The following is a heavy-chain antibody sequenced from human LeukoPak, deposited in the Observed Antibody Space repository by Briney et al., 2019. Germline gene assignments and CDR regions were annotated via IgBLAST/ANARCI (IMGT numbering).Heavy chain of an antibody. V-gene: IGHV4-39*01. Sequence: ASETLSLTCIVSGGSITNYIYHWAWIRQPPGKGLECIGTIYYSGSTSYNPSLKSRVTISADTSKNQFSLKLSSVTAADTAVCYCARGRGYSDSSSYYFDYWGQGTLVTVS. CDR2: IYYSGST. CDR3: ARGRGYSDSSSYYFDY. J-gene: IGHJ4*02. CDR1: GGSITNYIYH. D-gene: IGHD3-22*01.